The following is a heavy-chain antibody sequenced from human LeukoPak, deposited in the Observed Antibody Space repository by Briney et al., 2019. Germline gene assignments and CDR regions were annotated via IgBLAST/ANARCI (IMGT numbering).Heavy chain of an antibody. Sequence: SGPTLVNPTQTLTLTCTFSGFSLRTSGAGVGWIRQPPGKALEWLALIYWNDDKRYSPSLKSRLTITKDTSKNQVVLTMTNMDPVDTATYYCAHSYYDFWSGYLTKPLDYWGQGTLVTVSS. V-gene: IGHV2-5*01. D-gene: IGHD3-3*01. J-gene: IGHJ4*02. CDR2: IYWNDDK. CDR1: GFSLRTSGAG. CDR3: AHSYYDFWSGYLTKPLDY.